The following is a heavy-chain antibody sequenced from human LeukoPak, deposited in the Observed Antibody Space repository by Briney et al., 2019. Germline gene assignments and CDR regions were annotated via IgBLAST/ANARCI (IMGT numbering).Heavy chain of an antibody. V-gene: IGHV3-15*01. CDR2: IRSKTDGGTT. J-gene: IGHJ4*02. CDR1: GFTFSDAW. D-gene: IGHD3-10*01. Sequence: GGSLRLSCAASGFTFSDAWMSWDRQAPGKRLEWVGRIRSKTDGGTTDYAAPVKGRFTVSRDDSKNTLYLQMNSLKTEDTAVYYCTTGLSGSWGQGTLVTVSS. CDR3: TTGLSGS.